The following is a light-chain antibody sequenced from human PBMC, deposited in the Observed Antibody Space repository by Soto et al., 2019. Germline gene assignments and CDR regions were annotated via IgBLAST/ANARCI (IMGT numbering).Light chain of an antibody. Sequence: QSALTQPPSAPGSPGQSVTISRTGTSSDIGASNFVSWYQQHPGKAPKLVIYEVTKRPSGVPDRFSGSKFGNTASLTVSGLQTEDEADYYCSSFTGFSTVFGSGTKVTVL. J-gene: IGLJ1*01. CDR1: SSDIGASNF. CDR2: EVT. CDR3: SSFTGFSTV. V-gene: IGLV2-8*01.